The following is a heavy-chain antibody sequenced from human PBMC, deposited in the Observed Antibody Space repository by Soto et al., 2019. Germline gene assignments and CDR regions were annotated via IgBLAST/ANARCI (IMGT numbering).Heavy chain of an antibody. CDR3: AKGFMITFGGVSMPDY. CDR1: GFTFSSYA. V-gene: IGHV3-23*01. D-gene: IGHD3-16*01. J-gene: IGHJ4*02. Sequence: EVQLLESGGGLVQPGGSLRLSCAASGFTFSSYAMSWVRQAPGKGLEWVSAISGSGGSTYYADSVKGRFTISRDNSKNTLYLQMNSLRAGDTAVYYCAKGFMITFGGVSMPDYWGQGTLVTVSS. CDR2: ISGSGGST.